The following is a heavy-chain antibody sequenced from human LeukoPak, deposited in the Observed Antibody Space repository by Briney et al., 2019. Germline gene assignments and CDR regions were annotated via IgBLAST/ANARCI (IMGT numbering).Heavy chain of an antibody. V-gene: IGHV4-34*01. CDR2: INHSGST. D-gene: IGHD2-15*01. J-gene: IGHJ4*02. CDR3: ARGSHCSGGSCHSAYFDY. Sequence: SETLSLTCAVYGGSFSGYYWSWIRQPPGKGLEWIGEINHSGSTNYNPSLKSRVTISVDTSKNQFSLKLSSVTAADTAVYYCARGSHCSGGSCHSAYFDYWGQGTLVTVSS. CDR1: GGSFSGYY.